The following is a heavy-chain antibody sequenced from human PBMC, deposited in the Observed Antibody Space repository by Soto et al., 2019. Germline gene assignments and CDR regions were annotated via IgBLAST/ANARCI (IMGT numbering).Heavy chain of an antibody. J-gene: IGHJ4*02. CDR1: GFTFSTYA. Sequence: QVQLVESGGGVVQPGRSLRLSCAASGFTFSTYAMHWVRQAPGKGLEWVTIISYDGSSKHYADSVKGRFTISRDNSKNTLYLQMNCLRVEDTAVYYCASPPGYCSGGNCPYFDYLGQGTLVTVSS. CDR2: ISYDGSSK. V-gene: IGHV3-30-3*01. CDR3: ASPPGYCSGGNCPYFDY. D-gene: IGHD2-15*01.